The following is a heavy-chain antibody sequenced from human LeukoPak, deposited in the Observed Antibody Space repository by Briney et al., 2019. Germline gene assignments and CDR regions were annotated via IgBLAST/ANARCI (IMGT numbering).Heavy chain of an antibody. CDR3: ARFQDIVVVPAAMVANWFDP. V-gene: IGHV4-34*01. Sequence: SETLSLTCAVYGGSFSGYYWSWIRQPPGKGLEWIGEINHSGSTNYNPSLKSRVTVSVDTSKNQFSLKLSSVTAADTAVYYCARFQDIVVVPAAMVANWFDPWGQGTLVTVSS. CDR1: GGSFSGYY. J-gene: IGHJ5*02. CDR2: INHSGST. D-gene: IGHD2-2*01.